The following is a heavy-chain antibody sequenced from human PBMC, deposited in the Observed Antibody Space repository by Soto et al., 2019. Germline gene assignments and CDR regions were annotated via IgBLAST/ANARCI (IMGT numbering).Heavy chain of an antibody. V-gene: IGHV2-5*02. CDR2: IYWDNDK. Sequence: QITLKESGPTLVKPTQTLTLTCTFSGFSLSTYGVSVGWIRQPPGKALEWLALIYWDNDKYYSPSLKSRLTITEGRSENQVVLTMTNMDPVDTATYYCAHRLASPYYCHCGGSSFDYWGQGTLVTVSS. CDR3: AHRLASPYYCHCGGSSFDY. D-gene: IGHD2-21*01. J-gene: IGHJ4*02. CDR1: GFSLSTYGVS.